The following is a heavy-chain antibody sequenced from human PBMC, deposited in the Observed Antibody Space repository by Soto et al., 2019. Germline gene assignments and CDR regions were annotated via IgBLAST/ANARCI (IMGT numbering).Heavy chain of an antibody. CDR2: INPTTTTT. Sequence: QVHLVQSGAEVKKPGTSVKVSCKASENTFSTYSLHWVRQAPGQGLEWMGVINPTTTTTTDAQKFQGRVTMTRDTSTSTVCLELSSLRSGDTAVYYCARDLYSTSWYVRAFDMWGQGTRVTVSS. V-gene: IGHV1-46*03. J-gene: IGHJ3*02. D-gene: IGHD6-13*01. CDR1: ENTFSTYS. CDR3: ARDLYSTSWYVRAFDM.